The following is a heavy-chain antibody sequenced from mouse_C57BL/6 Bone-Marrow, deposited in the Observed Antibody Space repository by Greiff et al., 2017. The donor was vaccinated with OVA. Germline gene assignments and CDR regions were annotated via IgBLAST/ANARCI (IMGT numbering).Heavy chain of an antibody. V-gene: IGHV1-69*01. D-gene: IGHD1-1*01. CDR2: IDPSDSYT. CDR1: GYTFTSYW. CDR3: AREDGSSYGFAY. Sequence: QVQLQQPGAELVMPGASVKLSCKASGYTFTSYWMHWVKQRPGQGLEWIGEIDPSDSYTNYNQKFKGKSTLTVDKSSSTAYMQLSSLTSEDSAVYYWAREDGSSYGFAYWGQGTLVTVSA. J-gene: IGHJ3*01.